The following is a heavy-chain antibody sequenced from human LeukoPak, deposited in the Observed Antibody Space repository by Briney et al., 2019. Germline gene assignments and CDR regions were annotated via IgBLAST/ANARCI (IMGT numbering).Heavy chain of an antibody. CDR3: ARAHYFDSAGYFDF. D-gene: IGHD3-22*01. CDR2: IIPILGIA. J-gene: IGHJ4*02. V-gene: IGHV1-69*04. Sequence: SVKVSCKASGGTFSSYAITWVRQAPGQGLEWMGRIIPILGIANYAQKFQGRVTIIADKSTSTAYMELSSLRSEDTAVYYCARAHYFDSAGYFDFWDQGTLVTVSS. CDR1: GGTFSSYA.